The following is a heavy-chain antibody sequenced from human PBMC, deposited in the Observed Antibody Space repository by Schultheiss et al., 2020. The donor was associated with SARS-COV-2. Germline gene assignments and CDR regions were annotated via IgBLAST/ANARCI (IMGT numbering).Heavy chain of an antibody. J-gene: IGHJ4*02. CDR2: ISGSGGST. Sequence: GESLKISCAASGFTFSSYAMSWVRQAPGKGLEWVSAISGSGGSTYYADSVKGRFTISRDNSKNTLYLQMNSLRAEDTAVYYCAREGGSYRNFDYWGQGTLVTVSS. D-gene: IGHD1-26*01. V-gene: IGHV3-23*01. CDR3: AREGGSYRNFDY. CDR1: GFTFSSYA.